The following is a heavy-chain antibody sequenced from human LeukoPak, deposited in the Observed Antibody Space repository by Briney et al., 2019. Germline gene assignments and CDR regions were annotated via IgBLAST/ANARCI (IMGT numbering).Heavy chain of an antibody. V-gene: IGHV3-23*01. Sequence: GGSLRLSCAASGFTFSSYAMSWVRQAPGKGLEWVSAISGSGGSTYYADSVKGRFTVSRDNSKNTLYLQMNSLRAEDTAVYYCAKGASLGYCSSTSCYYGLDAFDIWGQGTMVTVSS. CDR2: ISGSGGST. D-gene: IGHD2-2*01. J-gene: IGHJ3*02. CDR1: GFTFSSYA. CDR3: AKGASLGYCSSTSCYYGLDAFDI.